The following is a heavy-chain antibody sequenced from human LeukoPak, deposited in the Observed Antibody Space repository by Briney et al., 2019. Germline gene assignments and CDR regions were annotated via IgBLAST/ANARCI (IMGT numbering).Heavy chain of an antibody. CDR1: GDSDSSNSAA. Sequence: SQTLTLTCASSGDSDSSNSAAWNWIRQSPWRGLEWLGRTYYRSKWYNDYAVSVKSRITINPDTSKNQFSLQLNSVTPEDTAVYYCARTGLDAFDIWGQGTMVTVSS. CDR3: ARTGLDAFDI. V-gene: IGHV6-1*01. CDR2: TYYRSKWYN. J-gene: IGHJ3*02.